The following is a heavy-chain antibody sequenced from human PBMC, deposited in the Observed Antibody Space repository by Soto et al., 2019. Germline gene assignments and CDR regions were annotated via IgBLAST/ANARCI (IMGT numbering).Heavy chain of an antibody. Sequence: GXSVKVSCKDSVYTFTSYAMHWVRQAPGQSLEWMGWINAGNGNTKYSQKFQGRVTITRDTSASTAYMELSSLRSEDTTVYYCARARCSSTSCYIDYWGQGTLVTSPQ. D-gene: IGHD2-2*02. CDR3: ARARCSSTSCYIDY. V-gene: IGHV1-3*01. CDR2: INAGNGNT. J-gene: IGHJ4*02. CDR1: VYTFTSYA.